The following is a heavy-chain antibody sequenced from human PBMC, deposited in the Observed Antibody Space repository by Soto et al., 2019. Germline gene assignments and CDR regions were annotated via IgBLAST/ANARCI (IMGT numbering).Heavy chain of an antibody. D-gene: IGHD1-7*01. CDR2: IWYDGSNK. Sequence: QVQLVESGGGVVQPGRSLRLSCAASGFTFSSYGMHWVRQAPGKGLEWVAVIWYDGSNKYYADSVKGRFTISRDNSKNTLYLQMNSLRAEDTAVYYWARGGTNYYGMDVWGQGTTVTVSS. CDR3: ARGGTNYYGMDV. V-gene: IGHV3-33*01. CDR1: GFTFSSYG. J-gene: IGHJ6*02.